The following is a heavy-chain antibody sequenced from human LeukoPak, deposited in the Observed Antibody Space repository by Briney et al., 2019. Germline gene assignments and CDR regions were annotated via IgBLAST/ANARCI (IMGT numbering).Heavy chain of an antibody. D-gene: IGHD6-13*01. Sequence: GGSLRLSCAASGFTFSIYSMNWVRPAPGKGLEWVSSISSSSSYIYYADSVKGRLTISRDNAKNSLYLQMNSLRAEDTAVYYCARTRIAAAVDYWGQGTLVTVSS. CDR1: GFTFSIYS. J-gene: IGHJ4*02. V-gene: IGHV3-21*01. CDR2: ISSSSSYI. CDR3: ARTRIAAAVDY.